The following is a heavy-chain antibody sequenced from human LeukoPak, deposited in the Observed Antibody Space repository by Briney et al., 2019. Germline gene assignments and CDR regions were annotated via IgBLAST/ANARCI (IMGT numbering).Heavy chain of an antibody. CDR1: GYTFSSYD. J-gene: IGHJ5*02. CDR3: AREGYYYDSSGHYTWFDP. V-gene: IGHV1-8*01. D-gene: IGHD3-22*01. Sequence: GASVKVSCKASGYTFSSYDINWVRQATGQGLEWMGWMNPNGGNTGYAQTFQGRVTMTRNTSTSTAYMELSSLRSEDTAVYYCAREGYYYDSSGHYTWFDPWGQGTLVTVSS. CDR2: MNPNGGNT.